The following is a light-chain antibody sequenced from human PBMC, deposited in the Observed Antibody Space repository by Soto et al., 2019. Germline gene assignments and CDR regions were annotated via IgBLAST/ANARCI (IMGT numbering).Light chain of an antibody. CDR3: HKYNHAST. J-gene: IGKJ4*01. Sequence: DIQLTQSPSSLSASVGDRVTITCRASQAISSYLAWYQQKPGKVPELLIYATSTLQSGAPSRFSGSGSGTDFALAISSLQPEDVATYYCHKYNHASTFGGGTKVE. CDR2: ATS. CDR1: QAISSY. V-gene: IGKV1-27*01.